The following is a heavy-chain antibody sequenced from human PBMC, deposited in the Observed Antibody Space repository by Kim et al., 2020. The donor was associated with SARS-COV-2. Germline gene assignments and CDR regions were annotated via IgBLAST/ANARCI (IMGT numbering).Heavy chain of an antibody. D-gene: IGHD3-16*01. V-gene: IGHV3-74*01. CDR3: ASPSTGYDWVKLYY. CDR1: GFTFSSYW. CDR2: VNSDGSST. J-gene: IGHJ4*02. Sequence: GGSLRLSCAASGFTFSSYWMHWVRQAPGKGLVWVSRVNSDGSSTYYADSVKGRFTISRDNARNTLYLQMNSLRVEDTAVYYCASPSTGYDWVKLYYWGQGTLVTVPS.